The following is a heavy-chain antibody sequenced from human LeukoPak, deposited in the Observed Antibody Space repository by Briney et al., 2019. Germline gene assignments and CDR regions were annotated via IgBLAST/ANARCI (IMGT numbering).Heavy chain of an antibody. Sequence: GASVKVSCKASGYTFTDYYIHWVRQAPGQGLGWMAWINPNSGDRYSAPKFQGRVTMTRDTSISTASMELSWLTSDDTAVCYCATGVATAFTYWGQGTLVTVSS. CDR1: GYTFTDYY. CDR3: ATGVATAFTY. D-gene: IGHD5-12*01. V-gene: IGHV1-2*02. CDR2: INPNSGDR. J-gene: IGHJ4*02.